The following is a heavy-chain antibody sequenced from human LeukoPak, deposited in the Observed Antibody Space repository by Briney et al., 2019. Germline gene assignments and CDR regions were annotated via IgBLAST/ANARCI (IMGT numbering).Heavy chain of an antibody. J-gene: IGHJ4*02. Sequence: PSETLSLTCTVSGGSISSYYWGWIRQPPGKGLEWIGYIYYSGSVNYNPSLKSRVTISVDTSKNQFSLKLSSVTAADTAVYYCARDYSGSGSYYNDWGQGTLVTVSS. CDR2: IYYSGSV. CDR3: ARDYSGSGSYYND. D-gene: IGHD3-10*01. V-gene: IGHV4-59*01. CDR1: GGSISSYY.